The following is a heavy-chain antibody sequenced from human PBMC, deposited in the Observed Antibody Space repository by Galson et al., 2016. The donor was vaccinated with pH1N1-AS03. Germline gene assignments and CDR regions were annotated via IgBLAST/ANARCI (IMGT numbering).Heavy chain of an antibody. CDR2: INKDEDER. Sequence: SLRLSCAASGFTVTSFAMHWVRQAPGKGLEWVATINKDEDERYYMGSVKGRCTISRDNVRNSLFLHMNSLRAEDTAVYYCVTDGTFGSTIEHWGQGTLVTVSS. D-gene: IGHD2-15*01. V-gene: IGHV3-7*01. CDR3: VTDGTFGSTIEH. CDR1: GFTVTSFA. J-gene: IGHJ4*02.